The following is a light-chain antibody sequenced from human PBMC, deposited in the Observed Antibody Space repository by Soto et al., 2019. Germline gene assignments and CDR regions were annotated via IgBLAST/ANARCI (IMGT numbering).Light chain of an antibody. Sequence: QSALTQPASVSGSPGQSITISCTGTSSSVGGFDYVSWYQHQPGKAPKLIIYDVTKRPSGVSNRFSGSKSGNTASLTISGIQAEDEGDYYCGSITRSSTSVFGTGTKLTVL. J-gene: IGLJ1*01. CDR2: DVT. CDR1: SSSVGGFDY. CDR3: GSITRSSTSV. V-gene: IGLV2-14*01.